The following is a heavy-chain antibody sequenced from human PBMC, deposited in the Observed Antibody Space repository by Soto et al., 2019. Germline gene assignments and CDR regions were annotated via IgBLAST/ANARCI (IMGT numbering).Heavy chain of an antibody. CDR2: IGGGGTDT. Sequence: DVQLLESGGGLVQPGVSVTLSCAASRFTFSDFAMSWVRQAPGKGLEWVSSIGGGGTDTYYADSVKGRFTISRDNSKNTLYLQMDSLRDEDTAVYYCAKDAVPYNGKWDWFDSWGQGTLVTASS. D-gene: IGHD1-26*01. CDR1: RFTFSDFA. CDR3: AKDAVPYNGKWDWFDS. J-gene: IGHJ5*01. V-gene: IGHV3-23*01.